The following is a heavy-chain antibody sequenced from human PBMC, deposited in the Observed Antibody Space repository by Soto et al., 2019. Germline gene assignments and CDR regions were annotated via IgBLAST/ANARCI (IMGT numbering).Heavy chain of an antibody. J-gene: IGHJ4*02. CDR3: ARGQRWRQFGAPGSH. D-gene: IGHD3-10*01. V-gene: IGHV4-30-4*01. CDR2: IYYSGST. CDR1: CDSISSGDYY. Sequence: SEPLSLTCTVSCDSISSGDYYWSWIRQPPGKGLEWVGYIYYSGSTYYNPSLKSRITISVDTSKNQFSLKLSSVTAADTAVYYCARGQRWRQFGAPGSHWGQGTLVTVSS.